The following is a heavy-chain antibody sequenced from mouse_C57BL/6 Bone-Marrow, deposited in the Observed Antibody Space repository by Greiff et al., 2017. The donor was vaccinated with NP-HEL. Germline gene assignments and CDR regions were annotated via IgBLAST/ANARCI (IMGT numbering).Heavy chain of an antibody. J-gene: IGHJ4*01. Sequence: QVQLQQPGAELVMPGASVKLSCKASGYTFTSYWMHWVKQRPGQGLEWIGEIDPSDSYTNYNQKFKGKSTLTVDKSSSTAYMQLSSLTSEDSAVYYCAREATMVTTRAMDYWGQGTSVTVSS. CDR1: GYTFTSYW. CDR3: AREATMVTTRAMDY. CDR2: IDPSDSYT. V-gene: IGHV1-69*01. D-gene: IGHD2-2*01.